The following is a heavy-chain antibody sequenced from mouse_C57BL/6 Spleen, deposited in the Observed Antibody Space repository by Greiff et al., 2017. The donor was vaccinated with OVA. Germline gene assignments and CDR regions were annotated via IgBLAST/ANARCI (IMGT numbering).Heavy chain of an antibody. CDR3: ARREGGYYFYFDY. D-gene: IGHD2-3*01. Sequence: VQLQQSGPELVKPGASVKIPCKASGYTFTDYNMDWVKQSHGKSLEWIGDINPNNGGTIYNQKFKGKATLTVDKSSSTAYMELRSLTSEDTAVYYCARREGGYYFYFDYWGQGTTLTVSS. CDR1: GYTFTDYN. CDR2: INPNNGGT. J-gene: IGHJ2*01. V-gene: IGHV1-18*01.